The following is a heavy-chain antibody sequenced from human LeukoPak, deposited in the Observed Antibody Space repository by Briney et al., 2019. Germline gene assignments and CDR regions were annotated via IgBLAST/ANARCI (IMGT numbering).Heavy chain of an antibody. CDR3: ARGAHSGYSSSWYHY. CDR2: IKQEGSEK. V-gene: IGHV3-7*01. J-gene: IGHJ4*02. Sequence: GGSLRLSCAASGFTFSTYWMSWVRQAPGKGLEWVANIKQEGSEKYYVDAVKGRFTISRDNAKNSLYLQMNSLRAEDTAVYYCARGAHSGYSSSWYHYWGQGTLVTVSS. D-gene: IGHD6-13*01. CDR1: GFTFSTYW.